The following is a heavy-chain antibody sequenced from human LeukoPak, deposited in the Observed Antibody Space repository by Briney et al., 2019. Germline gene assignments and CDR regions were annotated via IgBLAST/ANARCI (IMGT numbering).Heavy chain of an antibody. CDR3: ARDPPRIAAAVRDGFDP. CDR1: GFTFSSYS. CDR2: ISSSSTI. D-gene: IGHD6-13*01. Sequence: PGGSLRLSCAASGFTFSSYSMNWVRQAPGKGLEWVSYISSSSTIYYADSVKGRFTISRDNAKNSLYLQMNSLRDEDTAVYYCARDPPRIAAAVRDGFDPWAREPWSPSPQ. J-gene: IGHJ5*02. V-gene: IGHV3-48*02.